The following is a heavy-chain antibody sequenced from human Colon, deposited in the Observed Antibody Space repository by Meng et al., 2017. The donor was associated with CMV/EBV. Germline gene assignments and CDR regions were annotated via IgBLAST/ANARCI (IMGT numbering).Heavy chain of an antibody. D-gene: IGHD3-3*01. V-gene: IGHV3-74*01. Sequence: GESLKISCVASGFTFNKYWMHWVRQPPGGGLVWLSRIDNEGSGAIYADSVRGRFTVSRDNAKNSLYLQMNSLRAEDTAVYYCARSNVLRFLEWLLIDYWGQGTLVTVSS. CDR2: IDNEGSGA. CDR3: ARSNVLRFLEWLLIDY. J-gene: IGHJ4*02. CDR1: GFTFNKYW.